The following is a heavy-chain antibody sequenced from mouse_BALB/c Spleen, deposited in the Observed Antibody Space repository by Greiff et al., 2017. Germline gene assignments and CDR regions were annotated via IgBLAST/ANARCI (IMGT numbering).Heavy chain of an antibody. CDR1: GYTFTSYY. D-gene: IGHD3-2*02. CDR2: INPSNGGT. Sequence: QVQLQQPGAELVKPGASVKLSCKASGYTFTSYYMYWVKQRPGQGLEWIGGINPSNGGTNFNEKFKSKATLTVDKSSSTAYMQLSSLTSEDSAVYYCTTGYRSYAMDYWGPHAMDYWGQGTSVTVSS. V-gene: IGHV1S81*02. J-gene: IGHJ4*01. CDR3: TTGYRSYAMDYWGPHAMDY.